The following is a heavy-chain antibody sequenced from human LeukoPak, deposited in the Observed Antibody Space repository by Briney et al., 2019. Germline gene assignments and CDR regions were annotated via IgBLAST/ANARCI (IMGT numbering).Heavy chain of an antibody. D-gene: IGHD4-11*01. CDR1: GGTFSSYA. CDR3: ARSPTSYDYSDY. Sequence: SVKVSCKASGGTFSSYAISWVRQAPGQGLEWMGRIIPIFGTANYAQKFQGRVTITTDESTSTAYTELSSLRSEDTAVYYCARSPTSYDYSDYWGQGTLVTVSS. CDR2: IIPIFGTA. J-gene: IGHJ4*02. V-gene: IGHV1-69*05.